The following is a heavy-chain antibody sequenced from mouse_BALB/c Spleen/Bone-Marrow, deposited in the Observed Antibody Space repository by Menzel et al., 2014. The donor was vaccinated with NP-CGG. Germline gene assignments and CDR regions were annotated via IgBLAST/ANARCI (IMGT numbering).Heavy chain of an antibody. D-gene: IGHD1-1*01. CDR1: GFSLSTSGMG. CDR3: ARRYYYGSSYAMDY. Sequence: QVQLQQSGPGILQPSQTLSLTCSFSGFSLSTSGMGVGWIRQPSGKGLEWLAHIWWDDDKRYNPALKSRLTISKDTSSNQVFLKIASVDTADTATYYCARRYYYGSSYAMDYWGQGTSVTVSS. V-gene: IGHV8-8*01. J-gene: IGHJ4*01. CDR2: IWWDDDK.